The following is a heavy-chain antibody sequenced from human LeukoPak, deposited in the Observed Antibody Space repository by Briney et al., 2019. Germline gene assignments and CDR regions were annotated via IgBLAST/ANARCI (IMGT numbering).Heavy chain of an antibody. CDR3: AKETDGYNCCY. D-gene: IGHD5-24*01. CDR2: ISSSGTYI. Sequence: GGSLRLSCAASGFTFSRFSMNWVRQAPGKGLEWVSSISSSGTYIYYADSVKGRFTISRDNSKNTLYLQMNSLRAEDTAVYYCAKETDGYNCCYWGQGTLVTVSS. CDR1: GFTFSRFS. J-gene: IGHJ4*02. V-gene: IGHV3-21*01.